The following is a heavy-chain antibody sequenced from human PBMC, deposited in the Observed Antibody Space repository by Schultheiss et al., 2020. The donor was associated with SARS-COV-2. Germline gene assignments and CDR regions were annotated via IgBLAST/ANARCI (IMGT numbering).Heavy chain of an antibody. CDR3: ARAVFRDQTGSYYDYFDY. CDR2: INPSGGST. D-gene: IGHD3-10*01. V-gene: IGHV1-46*01. Sequence: ASVKVSCKASGYTFTSYYMHWVRQAPGQGLEWMGIINPSGGSTSYAQKFQGRVTMTRDTSTSTAYMELSSLRSEDTAVYYCARAVFRDQTGSYYDYFDYWGQGTLVTVSS. CDR1: GYTFTSYY. J-gene: IGHJ4*02.